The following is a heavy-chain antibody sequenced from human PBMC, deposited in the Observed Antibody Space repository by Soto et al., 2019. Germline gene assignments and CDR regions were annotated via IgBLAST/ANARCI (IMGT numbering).Heavy chain of an antibody. Sequence: GGSLRLSCAASGFTFSNYAVSWVRQAPGKGLEWVSAISGSGGSTYYADSVKGRFTISRDNSKNTLYLQMNYLRAEDTAVYYCAKGTYDILTGYLYFDYWGQGTLVTVSS. CDR3: AKGTYDILTGYLYFDY. D-gene: IGHD3-9*01. V-gene: IGHV3-23*01. CDR2: ISGSGGST. CDR1: GFTFSNYA. J-gene: IGHJ4*02.